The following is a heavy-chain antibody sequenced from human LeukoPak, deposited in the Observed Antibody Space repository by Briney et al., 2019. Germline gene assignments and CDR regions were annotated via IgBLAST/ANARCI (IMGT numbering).Heavy chain of an antibody. J-gene: IGHJ6*02. CDR2: ISYDGSNK. CDR1: GFTFSSYA. Sequence: GGSLRLSCAASGFTFSSYAMHWVRQAPGKGLEWVAVISYDGSNKYYADSVKGRFTISRDNSKNTLYLQMNSLRAEDTAVYYCARARGDYYYYGMDVWGQGTTVTVSS. CDR3: ARARGDYYYYGMDV. D-gene: IGHD1-26*01. V-gene: IGHV3-30-3*01.